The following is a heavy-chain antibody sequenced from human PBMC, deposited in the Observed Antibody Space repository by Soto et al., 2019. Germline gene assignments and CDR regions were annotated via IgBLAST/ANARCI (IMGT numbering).Heavy chain of an antibody. Sequence: SQTLSLTCAISGDSVSSNSAAWNWIRQSPSRGLEWLGRTYYRSKWYNDYAVSVESRITINPDTSKNQFSLQLNSVTPEDTAVYYCARVGYSSSWDYYYGMDVWGQGTTVTVSS. J-gene: IGHJ6*02. CDR2: TYYRSKWYN. CDR1: GDSVSSNSAA. V-gene: IGHV6-1*01. D-gene: IGHD6-13*01. CDR3: ARVGYSSSWDYYYGMDV.